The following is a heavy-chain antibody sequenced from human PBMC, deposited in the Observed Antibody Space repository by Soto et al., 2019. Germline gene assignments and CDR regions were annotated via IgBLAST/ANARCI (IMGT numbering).Heavy chain of an antibody. V-gene: IGHV4-59*01. CDR1: GGSISSYY. Sequence: SETLSLTCTVSGGSISSYYWSWIRQPPGKGLEWIGYIYYSGSTNYNPSLKSRVTISVDTSKNQFSLKLSSVTAADTAVYYCARVGGVAVAGAFAIWGQGTMVTVSS. D-gene: IGHD6-19*01. CDR3: ARVGGVAVAGAFAI. J-gene: IGHJ3*02. CDR2: IYYSGST.